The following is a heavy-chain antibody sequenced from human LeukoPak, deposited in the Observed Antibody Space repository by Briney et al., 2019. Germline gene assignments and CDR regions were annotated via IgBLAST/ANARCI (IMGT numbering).Heavy chain of an antibody. CDR1: GGSVSSGSYY. CDR3: ARSEGDAIDI. CDR2: IYYSGST. V-gene: IGHV4-61*01. J-gene: IGHJ3*02. Sequence: SDTLSLTCTVSGGSVSSGSYYWSWIRQPPGKGLEWIGYIYYSGSTNDNPSLKSRVTISVDTSKNQFSLKLSSVTAADTAVYYCARSEGDAIDIWGQGTMVTVSS.